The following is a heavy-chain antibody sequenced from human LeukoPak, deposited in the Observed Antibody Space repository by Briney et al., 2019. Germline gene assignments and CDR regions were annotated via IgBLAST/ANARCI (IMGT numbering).Heavy chain of an antibody. J-gene: IGHJ5*02. CDR1: GYTFTIHA. CDR2: INTNTGNP. V-gene: IGHV7-4-1*02. Sequence: ASVNLSCKVSGYTFTIHAMNCVRHAPGQGLEGMVWINTNTGNPTYTQALTGRFVFSLDTSVSSAYWHISDLKTEATAVYYGARDYQIGIAVDYNWFDPWGQGTLVTVSS. CDR3: ARDYQIGIAVDYNWFDP. D-gene: IGHD6-19*01.